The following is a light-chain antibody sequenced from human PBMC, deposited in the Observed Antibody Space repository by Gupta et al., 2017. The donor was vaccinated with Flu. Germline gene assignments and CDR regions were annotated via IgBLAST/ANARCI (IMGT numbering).Light chain of an antibody. CDR3: QSYDSSLNFRV. Sequence: QSVLTQPPSLAVAPGQRVTISCTGSSANIGAGYHLHCDQQLPRTAPNLLIYGNNNRPSGVPDRFSGSKSGTSASLAITGLQAEDEADYYCQSYDSSLNFRVFGGGTKLTVL. CDR1: SANIGAGYH. J-gene: IGLJ3*02. V-gene: IGLV1-40*01. CDR2: GNN.